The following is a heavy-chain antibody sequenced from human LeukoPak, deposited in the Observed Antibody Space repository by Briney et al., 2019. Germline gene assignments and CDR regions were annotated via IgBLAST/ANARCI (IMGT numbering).Heavy chain of an antibody. Sequence: GGSLRLSCAASGFTFSSYAMSWVRQAPGKGLEWVSAISGSGGSTYYADSVKGRFTISRDNSKNTLYLQMNSLRAEDTAVYYCAKAGYYDFWSGTPNWFDPWGQGTLVTVSS. CDR2: ISGSGGST. J-gene: IGHJ5*02. D-gene: IGHD3-3*01. CDR1: GFTFSSYA. CDR3: AKAGYYDFWSGTPNWFDP. V-gene: IGHV3-23*01.